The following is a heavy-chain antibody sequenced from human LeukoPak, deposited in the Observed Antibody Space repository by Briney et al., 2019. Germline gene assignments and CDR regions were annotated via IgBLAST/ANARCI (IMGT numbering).Heavy chain of an antibody. Sequence: GGSLRLSCAASGFTFSSYCMKWVRQAPGKGLEWVSFFSTSSSYIHYADSVKGRFTISRDNAKNSLFLQMNSLRAEDTAVYYCAGINDYGDPTGAFDIWGQGTMVTVSS. J-gene: IGHJ3*02. CDR1: GFTFSSYC. CDR3: AGINDYGDPTGAFDI. V-gene: IGHV3-21*01. CDR2: FSTSSSYI. D-gene: IGHD4-17*01.